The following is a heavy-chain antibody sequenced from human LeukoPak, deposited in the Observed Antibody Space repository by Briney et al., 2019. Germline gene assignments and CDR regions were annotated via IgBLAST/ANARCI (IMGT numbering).Heavy chain of an antibody. CDR2: ISAYNGNT. Sequence: ASVKVSCKASGYTFSSYGISWVRQAPGQGLEWMGWISAYNGNTNYAQKLQGRVTMTTDTSTTTAYMELRGLRSDDTAVYYCARAEKPNWGNYYYYCMDVWGKGTTVTVSS. CDR3: ARAEKPNWGNYYYYCMDV. D-gene: IGHD7-27*01. CDR1: GYTFSSYG. J-gene: IGHJ6*03. V-gene: IGHV1-18*01.